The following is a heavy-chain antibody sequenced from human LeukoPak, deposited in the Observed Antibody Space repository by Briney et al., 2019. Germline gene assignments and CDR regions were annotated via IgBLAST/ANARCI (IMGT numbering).Heavy chain of an antibody. D-gene: IGHD5-18*01. CDR3: ARRGAGGYSYGYQY. CDR2: INHSGST. J-gene: IGHJ4*02. CDR1: GGSISSSSYY. V-gene: IGHV4-39*07. Sequence: SETLSLTCTVSGGSISSSSYYWSWIRQPPGKGLEWLGEINHSGSTNYNPSLKSRVTISVDTSKNQFSLKLSSVTAADTAVYYCARRGAGGYSYGYQYWGQGTLVTVSS.